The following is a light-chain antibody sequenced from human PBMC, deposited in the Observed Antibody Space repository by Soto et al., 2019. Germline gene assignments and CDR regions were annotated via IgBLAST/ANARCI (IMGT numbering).Light chain of an antibody. Sequence: IGLAQNTGNLCLVGKESASLSCRSSQRLSASAIAWYQQNPAQAPKFLIYGVSSRATGIPDRFSVIGSGTDFTLNISRLGPEDFAVYHCQQYGSSPLVTLAQGTRLEIK. CDR2: GVS. J-gene: IGKJ5*01. CDR3: QQYGSSPLVT. V-gene: IGKV3-20*01. CDR1: QRLSASA.